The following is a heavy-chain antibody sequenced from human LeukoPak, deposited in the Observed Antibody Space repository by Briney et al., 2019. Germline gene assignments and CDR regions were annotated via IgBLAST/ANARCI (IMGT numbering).Heavy chain of an antibody. CDR1: GYTFTGYY. V-gene: IGHV1-2*02. Sequence: ASVKVSCKASGYTFTGYYMHWVRQAPGQGLEWMGWIYPNSGGTKYAQKFQGRVTMTRDTSISTAYLELSRLRSDDTAVYYCARGLEVYSSGWKSWGQGTLVTVSS. J-gene: IGHJ4*02. CDR2: IYPNSGGT. D-gene: IGHD6-19*01. CDR3: ARGLEVYSSGWKS.